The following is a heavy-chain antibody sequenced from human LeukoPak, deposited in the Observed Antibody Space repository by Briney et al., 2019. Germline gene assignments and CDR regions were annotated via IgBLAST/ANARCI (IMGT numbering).Heavy chain of an antibody. Sequence: SVKVSCKASGGTFSSYAISWVRQAPGQGLEWMGGIIPIFGTANNAHKFQGRVTITADESTSTAYMELSSLRSEDTAVYYCAREDGSRAHYYYYGMDVWGQGTTVTAFS. CDR3: AREDGSRAHYYYYGMDV. CDR1: GGTFSSYA. CDR2: IIPIFGTA. J-gene: IGHJ6*02. D-gene: IGHD3-10*01. V-gene: IGHV1-69*01.